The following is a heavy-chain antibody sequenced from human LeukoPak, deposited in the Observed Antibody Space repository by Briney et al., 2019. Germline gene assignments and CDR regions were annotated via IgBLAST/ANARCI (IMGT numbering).Heavy chain of an antibody. V-gene: IGHV3-23*01. J-gene: IGHJ4*02. CDR2: ISGSGFNT. D-gene: IGHD5-12*01. CDR3: AKGRGYSGYDHYFDY. CDR1: GFTFSSDA. Sequence: PGGSLRLSCAASGFTFSSDAMSWVRQAPGKGLEWVSAISGSGFNTFYADSVKGRFTISRDNSKNTFFLQMNSLRAEDTAVYYCAKGRGYSGYDHYFDYWGQGTLVTVSS.